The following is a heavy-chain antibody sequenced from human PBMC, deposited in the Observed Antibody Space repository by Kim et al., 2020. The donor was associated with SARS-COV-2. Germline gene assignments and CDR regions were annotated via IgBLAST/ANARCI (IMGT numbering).Heavy chain of an antibody. J-gene: IGHJ1*01. V-gene: IGHV3-64*02. Sequence: GGSLRLSCAASGFTFSYYVMHWVRQAPGKGLEYISAISSSGYSTYYADSVKGRFTVSRDNSKNTLYLQMGSLRAEDMAVYYCTRDSCTGYDCYRYFQYWG. CDR2: ISSSGYST. D-gene: IGHD2-8*02. CDR1: GFTFSYYV. CDR3: TRDSCTGYDCYRYFQY.